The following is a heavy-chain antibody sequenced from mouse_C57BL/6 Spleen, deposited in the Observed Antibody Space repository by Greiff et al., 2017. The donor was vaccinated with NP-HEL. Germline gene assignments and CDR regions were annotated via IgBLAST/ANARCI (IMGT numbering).Heavy chain of an antibody. V-gene: IGHV1-76*01. D-gene: IGHD3-3*01. CDR1: GYTFTDYY. CDR3: ARGDGYFDV. J-gene: IGHJ1*03. Sequence: QVQLQQSGAELVRPGASVKLSCKASGYTFTDYYINWVKQRPGQGLEWIARIYPGSGNTYYNEKFKGKATLTAEKSSSTAYMQLSSLTSEDSAVYFCARGDGYFDVWGTGTTVTVSS. CDR2: IYPGSGNT.